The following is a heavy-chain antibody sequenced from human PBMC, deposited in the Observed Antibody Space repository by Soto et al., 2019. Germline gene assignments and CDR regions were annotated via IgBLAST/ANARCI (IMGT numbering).Heavy chain of an antibody. CDR3: AREGGGDIVLMVYAPPSQPWVHGMDV. V-gene: IGHV3-7*01. Sequence: HPVGSLRLSCAASGFTFSSYWMSWVRQAPGKGLEWVANIKQDGSEKYYVDSVKGRFTISRDNAKSSLYLQMNSLRAEDTAVYYCAREGGGDIVLMVYAPPSQPWVHGMDVWGQGTTVTVSS. CDR1: GFTFSSYW. D-gene: IGHD2-8*01. J-gene: IGHJ6*02. CDR2: IKQDGSEK.